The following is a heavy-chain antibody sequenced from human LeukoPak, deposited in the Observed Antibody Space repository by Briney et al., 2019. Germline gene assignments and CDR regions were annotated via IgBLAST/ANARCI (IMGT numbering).Heavy chain of an antibody. J-gene: IGHJ4*02. CDR1: GYTFTDYY. V-gene: IGHV1-2*02. CDR3: ARDLIGYCSGGSCNPDY. D-gene: IGHD2-15*01. CDR2: INPNSGGT. Sequence: ASVKVSCKSSGYTFTDYYMHWVRQAPGHGLEWMGWINPNSGGTNYAQKFQGRVTMTRDTSISTAYMELSRLRSDDTAVYYCARDLIGYCSGGSCNPDYWGQGTLVTVSS.